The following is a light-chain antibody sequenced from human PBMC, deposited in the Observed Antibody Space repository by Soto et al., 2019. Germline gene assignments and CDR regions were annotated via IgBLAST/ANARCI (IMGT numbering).Light chain of an antibody. Sequence: DIQMTQSPSSLSASVGDRVTITCRASQSISSYLNWYQQKPGKAPKLLIYDASSLESGVPSRFSGSGSGTEFTLTISSLQPDDFATYYCQQYKSYSSWTFGQGTKVDI. J-gene: IGKJ1*01. CDR1: QSISSY. V-gene: IGKV1-5*01. CDR3: QQYKSYSSWT. CDR2: DAS.